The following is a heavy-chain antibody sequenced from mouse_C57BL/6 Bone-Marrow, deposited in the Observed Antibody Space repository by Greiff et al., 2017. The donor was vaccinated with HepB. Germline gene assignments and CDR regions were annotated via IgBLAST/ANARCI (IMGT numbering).Heavy chain of an antibody. D-gene: IGHD1-1*01. J-gene: IGHJ3*01. CDR2: ISNLAYSI. Sequence: EVHLVESGGGLVQPGGSLKLSCAASGFTFSDYGMAWVRQAPRKGPEWVAFISNLAYSIYYADTVTGRFPISRENAKNTLYLEMSSLRSEDTAMYYCARPLYYGSSPAWFAYWGQGTLVTVSA. CDR1: GFTFSDYG. V-gene: IGHV5-15*01. CDR3: ARPLYYGSSPAWFAY.